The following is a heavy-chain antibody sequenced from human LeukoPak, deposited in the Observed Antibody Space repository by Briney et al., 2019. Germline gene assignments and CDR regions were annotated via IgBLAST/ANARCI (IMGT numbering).Heavy chain of an antibody. CDR3: ARGPEYWYFDL. J-gene: IGHJ2*01. Sequence: PSETLSLTCTVSGGSISSGDYYWSWIRQPPEKGLEWIGYIYYSGSTYYNPSLKSRVTISVDTSKNQFSLKLSSVTAADTAVYYCARGPEYWYFDLWGRGTLVTVSS. CDR1: GGSISSGDYY. D-gene: IGHD1-14*01. CDR2: IYYSGST. V-gene: IGHV4-30-4*08.